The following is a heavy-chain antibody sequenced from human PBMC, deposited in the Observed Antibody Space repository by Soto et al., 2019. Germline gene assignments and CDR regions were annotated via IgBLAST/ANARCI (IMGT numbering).Heavy chain of an antibody. Sequence: SVKVSCKASGGTFSTFGISWVRQAPGQGLEWMGGIIPFFGTARYSQKFEDRITITADESTNTVYMDLRSLTSEDTAIYYCAKSAPMDAGDKYYYDFWGQGALVPVSS. CDR1: GGTFSTFG. J-gene: IGHJ4*02. CDR2: IIPFFGTA. CDR3: AKSAPMDAGDKYYYDF. D-gene: IGHD4-17*01. V-gene: IGHV1-69*13.